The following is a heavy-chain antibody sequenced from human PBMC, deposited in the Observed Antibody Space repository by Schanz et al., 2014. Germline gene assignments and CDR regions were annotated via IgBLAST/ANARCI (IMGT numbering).Heavy chain of an antibody. CDR1: GFTFSSYA. Sequence: EVHLLDSGGGLVQPGGSLRLSCAASGFTFSSYAMSWVRQAPGKGLEYVSSISSKGDMTFYGNSVKGRFTISRDSSKNTLYLQMNSLRPEDTAIYYCAKNQYDDVDLSSFYFDFWGQGTLVTVSS. V-gene: IGHV3-64*01. D-gene: IGHD3-10*02. CDR2: ISSKGDMT. CDR3: AKNQYDDVDLSSFYFDF. J-gene: IGHJ4*02.